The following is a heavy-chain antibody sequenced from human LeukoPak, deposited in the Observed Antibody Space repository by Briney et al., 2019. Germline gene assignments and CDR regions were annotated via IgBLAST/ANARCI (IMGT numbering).Heavy chain of an antibody. D-gene: IGHD2-15*01. CDR2: TYYRSKWYN. V-gene: IGHV6-1*01. J-gene: IGHJ4*02. CDR3: ARRYCSGGSCSFDY. CDR1: GDSVSSNSAT. Sequence: SQTLSLTCALSGDSVSSNSATWNWIRQSPSRGLEWLVRTYYRSKWYNDYAVSVKSRITINPDTSKNQFSLQLNSVTPEDTAVYYCARRYCSGGSCSFDYWGQGTLVTVSS.